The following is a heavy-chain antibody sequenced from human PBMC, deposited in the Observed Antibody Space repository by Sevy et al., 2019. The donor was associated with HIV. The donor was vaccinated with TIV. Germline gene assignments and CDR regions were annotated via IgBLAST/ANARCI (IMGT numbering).Heavy chain of an antibody. J-gene: IGHJ6*02. CDR1: GFTFSSYA. CDR3: EAEYYDILTGYYTGMDV. Sequence: GGSLRLSCAASGFTFSSYAMSGVRQAPGKGLEWVSAISGSSGSTYYADSVKGRFTISRDNSKNTLYLQMNSLRAEDTAVYYCEAEYYDILTGYYTGMDVWGQGTTVTVSS. V-gene: IGHV3-23*01. D-gene: IGHD3-9*01. CDR2: ISGSSGST.